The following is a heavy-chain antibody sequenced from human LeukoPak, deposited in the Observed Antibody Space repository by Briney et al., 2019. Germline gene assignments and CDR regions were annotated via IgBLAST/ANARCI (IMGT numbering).Heavy chain of an antibody. CDR3: ARLGYDVLTGYHPFDY. V-gene: IGHV3-74*01. J-gene: IGHJ4*02. D-gene: IGHD3-9*01. CDR2: INSDGSIT. Sequence: GGSLRLSCAASGFAFSNYWMHWVRQVPGKGLVWVSRINSDGSITDYADSVKGRFTISRDNAENTLHLQMDSLGAEDTAVYYCARLGYDVLTGYHPFDYWGQGTLVTVSS. CDR1: GFAFSNYW.